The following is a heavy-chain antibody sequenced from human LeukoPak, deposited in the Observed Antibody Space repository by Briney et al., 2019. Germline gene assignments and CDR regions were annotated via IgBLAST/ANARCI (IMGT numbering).Heavy chain of an antibody. CDR2: IYSGGST. V-gene: IGHV3-53*01. D-gene: IGHD3-9*01. J-gene: IGHJ4*02. CDR3: ARDLLTGYYRYFDY. CDR1: GFTVSSNY. Sequence: PGGSLRLSCAASGFTVSSNYMSWVRQAPGKGLEWVSVIYSGGSTYYADSVKGRFTISRDNSKNTLYPQMNSLRAEDTAVYYCARDLLTGYYRYFDYWGQGTLVTVSS.